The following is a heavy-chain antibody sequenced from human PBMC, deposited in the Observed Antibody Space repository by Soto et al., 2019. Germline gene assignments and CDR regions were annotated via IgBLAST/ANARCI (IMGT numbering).Heavy chain of an antibody. J-gene: IGHJ6*02. CDR1: GDSVSSNSAA. Sequence: RSHSVTCVMSGDSVSSNSAAWNWIRQSPSRGLEWLGRTYYRSKWYNDYAVSVKSRITINPDTSKNQFSLQLNSVTHEDTAVYYCASVESSSHTGYYYHAMDVWLQGST. D-gene: IGHD6-6*01. V-gene: IGHV6-1*01. CDR3: ASVESSSHTGYYYHAMDV. CDR2: TYYRSKWYN.